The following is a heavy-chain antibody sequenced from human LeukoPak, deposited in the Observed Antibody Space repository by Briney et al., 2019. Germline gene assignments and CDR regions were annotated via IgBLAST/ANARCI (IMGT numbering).Heavy chain of an antibody. Sequence: ASVKVSCKASGYTFTSYGISWVRQAPGQGLEWMGIINPSGGSTSYAQKFQGRVTMTRDTSTSTVYMELSSLRSEDTAVYYCARRQGRLRLGELSLSNWGQGTLVTVSS. CDR3: ARRQGRLRLGELSLSN. D-gene: IGHD3-16*02. J-gene: IGHJ4*02. V-gene: IGHV1-46*01. CDR2: INPSGGST. CDR1: GYTFTSYG.